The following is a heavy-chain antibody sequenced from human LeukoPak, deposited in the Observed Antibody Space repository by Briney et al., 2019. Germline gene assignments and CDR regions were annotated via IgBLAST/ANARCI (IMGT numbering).Heavy chain of an antibody. CDR2: ICSSGST. V-gene: IGHV4-30-4*01. Sequence: PSQTLSLTCTVSGVSISSGDYYWSWIRQPPGKGLEWIGYICSSGSTYYNPPLKSRATVSLDTSKNQLSLKLSSVTAADTAVYYCARPYYYDSRIDPWGQGTLVTVSS. D-gene: IGHD3-22*01. J-gene: IGHJ5*02. CDR3: ARPYYYDSRIDP. CDR1: GVSISSGDYY.